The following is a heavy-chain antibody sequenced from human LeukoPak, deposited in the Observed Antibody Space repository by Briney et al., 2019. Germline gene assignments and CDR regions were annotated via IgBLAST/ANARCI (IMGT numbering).Heavy chain of an antibody. CDR1: GYTLTELS. V-gene: IGHV1-24*01. CDR3: ATDTLRFLEWDDAFDI. Sequence: ASVNVSCKVSGYTLTELSMHWVRQAPGKGLEWMGGFDPEDGETIYAQKFQGRVTMTEDTSTDTAYMELSSLRSEDTAVYYCATDTLRFLEWDDAFDIWGQGTMVTVSS. D-gene: IGHD3-3*01. J-gene: IGHJ3*02. CDR2: FDPEDGET.